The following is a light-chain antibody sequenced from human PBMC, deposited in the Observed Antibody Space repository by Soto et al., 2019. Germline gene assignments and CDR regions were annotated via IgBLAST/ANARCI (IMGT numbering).Light chain of an antibody. CDR2: EVN. CDR1: SSDVGAYNF. CDR3: SSFTRSSTYV. Sequence: QSALTQPASVSGSPGQSITISCTGTSSDVGAYNFVSWYQQYPGKAPKVMIYEVNNRPSGVSNRFSGSKSGNTASLTISGLQAEDEADYYCSSFTRSSTYVFGNGTKVTVL. V-gene: IGLV2-14*01. J-gene: IGLJ1*01.